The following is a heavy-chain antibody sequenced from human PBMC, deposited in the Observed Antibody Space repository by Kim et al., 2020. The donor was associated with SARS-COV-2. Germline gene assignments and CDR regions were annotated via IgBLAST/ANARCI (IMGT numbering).Heavy chain of an antibody. Sequence: GGSLRLSCAASGFTFSDYYMSWIRQAPGKGLEWVSYISSSSSYTNYADSVKGRFTISRDNAKNSLYLQMNSLRAEDTAVYYCARHDSSGYYSIYYYYGMDVWGQGTTVTVSS. CDR1: GFTFSDYY. D-gene: IGHD3-22*01. CDR3: ARHDSSGYYSIYYYYGMDV. CDR2: ISSSSSYT. J-gene: IGHJ6*02. V-gene: IGHV3-11*06.